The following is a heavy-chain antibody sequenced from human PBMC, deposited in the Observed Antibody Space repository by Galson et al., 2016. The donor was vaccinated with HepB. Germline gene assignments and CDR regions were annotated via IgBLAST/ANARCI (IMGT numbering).Heavy chain of an antibody. Sequence: ETLSLTCTVSGPSISSSDWWSWVRQPPGQGLEWSGQILHSGRVNYTPSLGSRVTISVDRSNNHFSLRLTSVTAADTALYYCARQRRGGPSDYWGQGTLVIVSS. CDR2: ILHSGRV. CDR1: GPSISSSDW. V-gene: IGHV4-4*02. D-gene: IGHD5-24*01. CDR3: ARQRRGGPSDY. J-gene: IGHJ4*02.